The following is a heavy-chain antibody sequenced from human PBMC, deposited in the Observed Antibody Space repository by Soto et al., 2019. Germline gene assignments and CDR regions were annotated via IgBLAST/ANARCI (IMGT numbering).Heavy chain of an antibody. CDR2: ISYDGSNK. J-gene: IGHJ6*02. Sequence: QVQLVESGGGVVQPGRSLRLSCAASGFTFSNNAMAWVRQAPGKGLEWVAVISYDGSNKYIAESVKGRFTISRDNSKNTLFLQINSLRAEDTAVYYCARGTTTSAFSAMDVWGQGTTVTVSS. CDR1: GFTFSNNA. CDR3: ARGTTTSAFSAMDV. V-gene: IGHV3-30-3*01. D-gene: IGHD1-1*01.